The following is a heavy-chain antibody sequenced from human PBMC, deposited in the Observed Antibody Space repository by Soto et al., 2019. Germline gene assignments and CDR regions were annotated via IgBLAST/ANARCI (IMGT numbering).Heavy chain of an antibody. V-gene: IGHV4-31*03. J-gene: IGHJ5*02. CDR1: GGSISSGGYY. CDR3: ARCGLDGNWIDP. CDR2: IYYSGST. Sequence: PSETLSLTCTVSGGSISSGGYYWSWIRQHPGKGLEWIGYIYYSGSTYYNQSLKSRVTISVDTPKNQFSLKLSSVTAADTAVYYCARCGLDGNWIDPWGQGTLVTVSS. D-gene: IGHD1-26*01.